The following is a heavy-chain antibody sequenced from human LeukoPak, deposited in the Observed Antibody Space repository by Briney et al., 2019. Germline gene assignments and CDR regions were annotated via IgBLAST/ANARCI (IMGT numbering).Heavy chain of an antibody. CDR1: GGSISSSSYY. J-gene: IGHJ4*02. V-gene: IGHV4-39*01. CDR2: IYYSGST. D-gene: IGHD3-22*01. CDR3: ARAHYYDSSGYGRFDY. Sequence: SETLSLTCTVSGGSISSSSYYWGWIRQPPGKGLEWIGSIYYSGSTYHNPSLKRRVTISVDTSKNQFSLKLSSVTAADTAVYYCARAHYYDSSGYGRFDYWGQGTLVTVSS.